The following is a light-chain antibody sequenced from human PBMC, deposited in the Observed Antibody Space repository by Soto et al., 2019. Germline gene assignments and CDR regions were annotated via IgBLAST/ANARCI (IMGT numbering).Light chain of an antibody. CDR3: QQRGSWPWLT. CDR1: QTVNNY. Sequence: EIVLKQSPGTLSLSPGERATLSCRTSQTVNNYLAWYQQKPGQAPRLVISDASNRATGIPARFSGSGSGTDFTLTINSLEPEDSAVYYCQQRGSWPWLTFGGGTRVEIK. J-gene: IGKJ4*01. V-gene: IGKV3-11*01. CDR2: DAS.